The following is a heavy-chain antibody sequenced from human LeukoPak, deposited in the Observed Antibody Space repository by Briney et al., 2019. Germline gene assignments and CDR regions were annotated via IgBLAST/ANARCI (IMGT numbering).Heavy chain of an antibody. CDR2: ITGSGDSI. CDR3: ARDPEYSDK. V-gene: IGHV3-11*01. D-gene: IGHD6-6*01. J-gene: IGHJ4*02. CDR1: GFIFGDYY. Sequence: PGGSLRLSCVGSGFIFGDYYMNWTRQPPGKGLEWISFITGSGDSIYYADSVKGRFTVSRDNAKNSLYLQMNSLGAEDTAVYFCARDPEYSDKWGQGTLVTVSS.